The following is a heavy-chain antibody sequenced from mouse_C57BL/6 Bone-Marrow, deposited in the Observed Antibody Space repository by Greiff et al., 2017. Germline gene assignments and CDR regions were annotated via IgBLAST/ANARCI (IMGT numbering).Heavy chain of an antibody. V-gene: IGHV1-69*01. CDR1: GYTFTSYW. Sequence: VQLQQPGAELVMPGASVKLSCKASGYTFTSYWMHWVKQRPGQGLEWIGEIDPSDSYTNYTQKFQGHSTLTVDKSSSTAYMQLSSLTSEASAVYYCARSWDYDGGYAMDYWGQGTAVTVSS. CDR3: ARSWDYDGGYAMDY. D-gene: IGHD2-4*01. J-gene: IGHJ4*01. CDR2: IDPSDSYT.